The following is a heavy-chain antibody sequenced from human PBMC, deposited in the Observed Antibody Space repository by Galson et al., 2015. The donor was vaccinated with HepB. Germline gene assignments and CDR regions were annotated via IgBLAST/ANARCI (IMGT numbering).Heavy chain of an antibody. CDR3: ASCTSYAYSSSFMDGMDV. Sequence: SLRLSCAASGLTFSSFWMTWVRQAPGKGLEWVANIKQDGSENYYVDSVKGRLTISRDNSKNTLYLQMNSLRAEDTAVYYCASCTSYAYSSSFMDGMDVWGQGTTVTVSS. CDR1: GLTFSSFW. J-gene: IGHJ6*02. V-gene: IGHV3-7*03. D-gene: IGHD6-13*01. CDR2: IKQDGSEN.